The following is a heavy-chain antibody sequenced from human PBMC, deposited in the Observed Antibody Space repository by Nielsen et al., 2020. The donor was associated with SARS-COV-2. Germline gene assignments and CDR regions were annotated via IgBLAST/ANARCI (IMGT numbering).Heavy chain of an antibody. J-gene: IGHJ6*02. Sequence: GGSLRLSCAASGFTFGDAIIHWVRQASGKGLEWVGRIRSKTNNYETSYAASVKGRFTISRDESKNMAYLQMSSLKTDDTAVYYCKHYYDMDVWGQGTTVTVSS. CDR1: GFTFGDAI. V-gene: IGHV3-73*01. D-gene: IGHD2-21*01. CDR3: KHYYDMDV. CDR2: IRSKTNNYET.